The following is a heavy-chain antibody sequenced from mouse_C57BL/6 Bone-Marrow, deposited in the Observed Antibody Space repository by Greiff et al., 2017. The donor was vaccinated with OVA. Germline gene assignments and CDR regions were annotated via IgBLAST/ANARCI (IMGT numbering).Heavy chain of an antibody. CDR2: IDPEDGET. J-gene: IGHJ3*01. CDR3: ARSSCRVPFAY. V-gene: IGHV14-2*01. D-gene: IGHD2-10*02. Sequence: VQLKESGAELVKPGASVKLSCTASGFNIKDYYMHWVKQRTEQGLEWIGRIDPEDGETKYAPKFQGKATITEDTSSNTAYLQLSSLTSEDTAVXYCARSSCRVPFAYWGQGTLVTVSA. CDR1: GFNIKDYY.